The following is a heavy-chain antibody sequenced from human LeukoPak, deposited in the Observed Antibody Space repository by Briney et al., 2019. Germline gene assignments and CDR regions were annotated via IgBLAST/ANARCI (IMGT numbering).Heavy chain of an antibody. D-gene: IGHD1-26*01. V-gene: IGHV1-69*05. CDR1: GGTFRSYA. Sequence: SVKVSCKASGGTFRSYAISWVRQAPGQGLEWMGRIIPIFGTANYAQKFQGRVTITTDESTSTAYMELSSLRSEDTAVYYCASGGIVGATGYFDYWGQGTLVTVSS. CDR3: ASGGIVGATGYFDY. J-gene: IGHJ4*02. CDR2: IIPIFGTA.